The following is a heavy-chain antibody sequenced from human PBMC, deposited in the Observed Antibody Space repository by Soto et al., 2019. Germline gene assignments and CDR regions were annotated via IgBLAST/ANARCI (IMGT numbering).Heavy chain of an antibody. J-gene: IGHJ4*02. CDR2: IYYRGST. CDR3: ARGPRLVSGYDYPHFDS. Sequence: TSETLSLTCTVSGDSISSDNYFWTWIRQPPGKGLEWIGYIYYRGSTSYNPSLRSRLTISVDTSNNQFSLKLSSVIAADTAVYYCARGPRLVSGYDYPHFDSWGQGTLVTVSS. V-gene: IGHV4-30-4*01. D-gene: IGHD5-12*01. CDR1: GDSISSDNYF.